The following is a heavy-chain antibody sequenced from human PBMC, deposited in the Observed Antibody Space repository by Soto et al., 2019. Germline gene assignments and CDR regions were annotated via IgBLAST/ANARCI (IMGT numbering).Heavy chain of an antibody. J-gene: IGHJ6*02. CDR1: GGSVSSGSYY. CDR3: ARVGVALTNYYYYGMDV. V-gene: IGHV4-61*01. Sequence: PSETLSLTCTVSGGSVSSGSYYWSWIRQPPGKGLEWIGYIYYSGSTNYNPSLKSRVTISVDTSKNQFSLKLSSVTAADTAVYNCARVGVALTNYYYYGMDVWGQGTTVTVSS. CDR2: IYYSGST.